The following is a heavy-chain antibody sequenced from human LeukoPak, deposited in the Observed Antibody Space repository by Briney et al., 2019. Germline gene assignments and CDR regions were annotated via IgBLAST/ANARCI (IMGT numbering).Heavy chain of an antibody. V-gene: IGHV4-39*01. J-gene: IGHJ4*02. Sequence: SETLSLTCTVSGGSISNSTYYWGWVRQPPGKGLEWVGTVYYSGSAYYNPSLKSRVTISVDTSKNQFSLKLRSVTAADTAVYYCARRIFGLYYFDYWGQGSLVTVSS. CDR1: GGSISNSTYY. D-gene: IGHD3/OR15-3a*01. CDR2: VYYSGSA. CDR3: ARRIFGLYYFDY.